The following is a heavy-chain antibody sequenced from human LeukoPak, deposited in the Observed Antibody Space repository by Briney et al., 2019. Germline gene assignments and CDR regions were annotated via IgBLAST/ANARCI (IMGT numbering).Heavy chain of an antibody. D-gene: IGHD3-22*01. J-gene: IGHJ4*02. CDR1: GGSFSGFY. V-gene: IGHV4-34*01. CDR3: ARADYYDSSAYYWDYFDY. Sequence: SETLSLTCTVYGGSFSGFYWTWIRQPPGKGLEWIGEISQRGGANYNPSLKSRVTISVDTSKNQFFLQLSSLTAADTAVYYCARADYYDSSAYYWDYFDYWGQGTLVTVSS. CDR2: ISQRGGA.